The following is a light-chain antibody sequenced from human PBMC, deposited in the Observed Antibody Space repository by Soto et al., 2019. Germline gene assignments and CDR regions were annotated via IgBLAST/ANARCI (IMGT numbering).Light chain of an antibody. V-gene: IGKV3-15*01. CDR3: QQYHNWPPYT. CDR2: GAS. Sequence: EIVMTQSPDTLSVSPGERAILSCRASQSVSTNLAWYQQKPGQAPRLLMYGASTRATGIPARFSGSGSGTEFTLTISSLHSEDFAVYYCQQYHNWPPYTFGQGTKLVIK. J-gene: IGKJ2*01. CDR1: QSVSTN.